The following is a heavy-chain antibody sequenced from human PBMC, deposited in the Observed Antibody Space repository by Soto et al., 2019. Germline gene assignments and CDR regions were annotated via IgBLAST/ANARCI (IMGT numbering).Heavy chain of an antibody. Sequence: SEPLSLTCTVSGGSISSGGYYWSWIRQHPGKGLEWIGYIYHSGSTYYNPSLKSRVTISVDTSKNQFSLELSSVTAADTAVYYCARGLPPPGFWSGYYFDAFGYYMDVWGKGTTVTVSS. CDR3: ARGLPPPGFWSGYYFDAFGYYMDV. CDR2: IYHSGST. CDR1: GGSISSGGYY. J-gene: IGHJ6*03. V-gene: IGHV4-31*03. D-gene: IGHD3-3*01.